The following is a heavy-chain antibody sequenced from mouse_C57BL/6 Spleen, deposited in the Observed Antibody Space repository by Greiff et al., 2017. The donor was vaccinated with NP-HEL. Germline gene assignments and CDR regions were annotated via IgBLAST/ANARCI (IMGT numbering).Heavy chain of an antibody. Sequence: EVQGVESGGGLVKPGGSLKLSCAASGFTFSDYGMHWVRQAPEKGLEWVAYISSGSSTIYYADTVKGRFTISRDNAKNTLFLQMTSLRSEDTAMYYCARDYERSFAYWGQGTLVTVSA. CDR3: ARDYERSFAY. J-gene: IGHJ3*01. D-gene: IGHD2-4*01. V-gene: IGHV5-17*01. CDR1: GFTFSDYG. CDR2: ISSGSSTI.